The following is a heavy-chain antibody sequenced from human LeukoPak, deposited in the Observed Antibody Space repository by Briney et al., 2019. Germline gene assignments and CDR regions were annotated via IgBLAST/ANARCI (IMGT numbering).Heavy chain of an antibody. CDR3: TTTEYSSSYRDL. V-gene: IGHV1-24*01. CDR2: FDPQDDET. CDR1: GYSLSDLS. Sequence: ASVKVSCKVSGYSLSDLSIHWVRQAPGKGLEGMGGFDPQDDETIYAQKFQGRVTMTEDTSTDTAYMELTRLRSEDTAVYYCTTTEYSSSYRDLWGQGTLVTVSS. D-gene: IGHD5-18*01. J-gene: IGHJ5*02.